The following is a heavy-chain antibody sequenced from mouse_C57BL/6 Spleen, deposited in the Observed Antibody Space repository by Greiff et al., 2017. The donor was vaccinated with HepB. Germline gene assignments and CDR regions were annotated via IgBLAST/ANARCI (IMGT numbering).Heavy chain of an antibody. V-gene: IGHV1-82*01. CDR3: ASRIYYGGYYAMDY. J-gene: IGHJ4*01. D-gene: IGHD1-1*01. CDR1: GYAFSSSW. CDR2: IYPGDGDT. Sequence: QVQLQQSGPELVKPGASVKISCKASGYAFSSSWMNWVKQRPGKGLEWIGRIYPGDGDTNYNGKFKGKATLTADKSSSTAYMQLSSLTSEDSAVYFCASRIYYGGYYAMDYWGQGTSVTVAS.